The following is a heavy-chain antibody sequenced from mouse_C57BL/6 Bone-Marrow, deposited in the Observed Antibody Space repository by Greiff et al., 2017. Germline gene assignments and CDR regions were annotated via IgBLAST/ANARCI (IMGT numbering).Heavy chain of an antibody. D-gene: IGHD1-1*01. V-gene: IGHV1-9*01. CDR3: ARYPITTVVPYYFDY. CDR1: GYTFTGYW. CDR2: ILPGNGST. Sequence: QVQLQQSGAELMKPGASVKLSCKATGYTFTGYWIEWVKQRPGHGLEWIGEILPGNGSTNYNEKFKGKATFTADTSSNTAYMQLSSLTTEDSAIYYCARYPITTVVPYYFDYWGQGTTLTVSS. J-gene: IGHJ2*01.